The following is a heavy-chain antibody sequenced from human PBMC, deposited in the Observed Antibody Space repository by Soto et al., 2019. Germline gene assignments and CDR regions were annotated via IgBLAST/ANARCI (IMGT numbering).Heavy chain of an antibody. CDR3: ARGHRDSAALRLARWFDP. J-gene: IGHJ5*02. Sequence: LETLSITCAVYWGHFSDYHWRWIRHPPGRGVEWIGEINHSGSTNYKPYLKSPVTISVDTSKNQFSLKLSSVSAADAAVYSCARGHRDSAALRLARWFDPWGQGTLVTVSS. D-gene: IGHD6-25*01. CDR2: INHSGST. CDR1: WGHFSDYH. V-gene: IGHV4-34*01.